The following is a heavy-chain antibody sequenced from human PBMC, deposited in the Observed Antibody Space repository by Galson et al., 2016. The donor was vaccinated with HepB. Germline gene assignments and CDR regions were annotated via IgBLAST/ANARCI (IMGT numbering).Heavy chain of an antibody. Sequence: SETLSLTCGVYGGSLSGYYWDWIRQSPGKGLEWIGETNCSGRSNYNPSLKSRVTMSVDTSKNQFSLKLTSVTAADTAVYYCARANWESALRFDFWGQGTLVPVSS. D-gene: IGHD1-1*01. CDR2: TNCSGRS. V-gene: IGHV4-34*01. CDR1: GGSLSGYY. J-gene: IGHJ4*02. CDR3: ARANWESALRFDF.